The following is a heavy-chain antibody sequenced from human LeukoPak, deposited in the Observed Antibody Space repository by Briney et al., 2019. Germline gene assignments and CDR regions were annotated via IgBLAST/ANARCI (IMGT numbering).Heavy chain of an antibody. CDR2: INPHSGGT. D-gene: IGHD2-21*02. J-gene: IGHJ4*02. CDR3: VREGNELLSKNFDY. V-gene: IGHV1-2*02. Sequence: ASVKVSCKASGFTFTGYYIHWVRQAPGQGPEWMGYINPHSGGTNSPQKFQGRVTMTTDTSISAAYMELSSLISDDTATYYCVREGNELLSKNFDYWGQGTLVTVSS. CDR1: GFTFTGYY.